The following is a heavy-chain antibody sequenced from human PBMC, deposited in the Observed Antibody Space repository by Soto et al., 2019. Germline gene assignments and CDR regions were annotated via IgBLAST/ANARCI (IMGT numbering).Heavy chain of an antibody. CDR2: ISGSGGST. CDR1: GFTFSSYA. Sequence: VQLLESGGGLVQPGGSLRLSCAASGFTFSSYAMSWVRQAPGKGLEWVSAISGSGGSTYYADSVKGRFTISRDNSKNTLYLQMNSLRAEDTAVYYCAKPPPDDFWSGYYRADYYYYYMDVWGKGTTVTVSS. V-gene: IGHV3-23*01. J-gene: IGHJ6*03. CDR3: AKPPPDDFWSGYYRADYYYYYMDV. D-gene: IGHD3-3*01.